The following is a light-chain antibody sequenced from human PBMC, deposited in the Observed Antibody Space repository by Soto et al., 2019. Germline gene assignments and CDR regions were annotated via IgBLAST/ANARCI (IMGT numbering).Light chain of an antibody. CDR3: QQYNSYPLT. Sequence: DIQMTQSPSTLSACVGDTVAITFRASQSINSWLAWYQQRSGKAPKLLIYKASSLESGVPSRFSGSGSGTEFTLIISSLQPDYFATYYCQQYNSYPLTFGGGTKVDIK. J-gene: IGKJ4*01. CDR1: QSINSW. V-gene: IGKV1-5*03. CDR2: KAS.